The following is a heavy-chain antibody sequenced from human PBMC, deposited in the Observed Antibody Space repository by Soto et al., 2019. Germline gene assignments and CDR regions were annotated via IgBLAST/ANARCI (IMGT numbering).Heavy chain of an antibody. Sequence: PGESLKISCKGSGYSVTSYWISWVGQMPGKGLEWMGRIDPSDSYTNYSPSFQGHATISADKSISTAYLQWSSLKASDTAMYYCATLTTVFGVVIIPPFDSWGQGTLVTVSS. D-gene: IGHD3-3*01. V-gene: IGHV5-10-1*01. CDR2: IDPSDSYT. CDR1: GYSVTSYW. CDR3: ATLTTVFGVVIIPPFDS. J-gene: IGHJ4*02.